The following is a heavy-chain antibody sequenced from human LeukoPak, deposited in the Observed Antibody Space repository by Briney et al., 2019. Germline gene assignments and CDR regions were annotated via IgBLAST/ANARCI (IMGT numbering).Heavy chain of an antibody. D-gene: IGHD5-18*01. V-gene: IGHV3-21*01. CDR2: ISSSSSYI. Sequence: GGSLRLSCAASGFTLSSYSMNWVRQAPGKGLEWVSSISSSSSYIYYADSVKGRFTISRDNAKNSLYLQMNSLRAEDTVVYYCARGSDTAMADIWGQGTMVTVSS. CDR3: ARGSDTAMADI. CDR1: GFTLSSYS. J-gene: IGHJ3*02.